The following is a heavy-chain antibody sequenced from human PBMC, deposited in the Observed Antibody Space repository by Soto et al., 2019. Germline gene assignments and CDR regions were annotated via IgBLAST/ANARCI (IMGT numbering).Heavy chain of an antibody. V-gene: IGHV4-34*01. D-gene: IGHD5-18*01. J-gene: IGHJ4*02. Sequence: SETLSLTCAVYGGSFSGYYWSWIRQPPGKGLEWIGEINHSGSTNYNPSLKSRVTISVDTSKNQFSLKLSSVTAADTAVYYCARSARGYSYGYFDYWGQGALVTVSS. CDR2: INHSGST. CDR3: ARSARGYSYGYFDY. CDR1: GGSFSGYY.